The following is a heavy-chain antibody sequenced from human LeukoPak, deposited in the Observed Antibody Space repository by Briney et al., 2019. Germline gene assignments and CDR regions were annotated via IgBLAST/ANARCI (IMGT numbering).Heavy chain of an antibody. CDR1: GGSISSYY. D-gene: IGHD3-22*01. V-gene: IGHV4-59*01. Sequence: SSETLSLTCTVSGGSISSYYWSWIRRPPGKGLEWIGYIYYSGSTNYNPSLKSRVTISVDTSKNQFSLKLSSVTAADTAVYYCAREGNYYSDSSGYPIWGQGTLVTVSS. CDR3: AREGNYYSDSSGYPI. J-gene: IGHJ4*02. CDR2: IYYSGST.